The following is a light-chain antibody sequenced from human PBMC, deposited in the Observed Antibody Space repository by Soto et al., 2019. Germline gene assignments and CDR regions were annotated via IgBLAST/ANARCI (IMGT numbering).Light chain of an antibody. CDR1: QSVSSTY. CDR2: GAS. Sequence: EIVLTQSPGTLSLSPGERATLSCRASQSVSSTYLAWYQQKPGQAPRLLIYGASSRATGIPDRFSGSGSGTDFTLTISRREPEDFAGYYCQHYGSLVLTFGGGTKVEIK. CDR3: QHYGSLVLT. V-gene: IGKV3-20*01. J-gene: IGKJ4*01.